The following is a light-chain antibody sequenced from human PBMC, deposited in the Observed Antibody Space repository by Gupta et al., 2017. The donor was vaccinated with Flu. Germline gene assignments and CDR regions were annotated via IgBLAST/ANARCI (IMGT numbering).Light chain of an antibody. CDR3: QQDNTSHPST. CDR2: AAS. V-gene: IGKV1-16*02. J-gene: IGKJ1*01. Sequence: SSLSASVGDRVTITCLASQGTSNYLHRFKQKPGKAPKSLIYAASSWQRGVPSQCSGSGYGKDFTLTVSSRQPEDFAPYYCQQDNTSHPSTFGPGTKVEIK. CDR1: QGTSNY.